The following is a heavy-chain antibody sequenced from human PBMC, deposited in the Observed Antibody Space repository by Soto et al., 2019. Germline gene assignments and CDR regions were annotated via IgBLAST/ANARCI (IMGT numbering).Heavy chain of an antibody. CDR3: ATVAHHNSGYYQYYCAS. Sequence: EDLLLESGGGLAQPGGSLRLSCAASGFTFSTYAMNWVRQAPGKGLEWVSTIAGGGGATYYADSVKGRVTISRDNSKNTLYLQMNSLRAEDTAVYYCATVAHHNSGYYQYYCASWGQGTLVTVSS. D-gene: IGHD3-22*01. V-gene: IGHV3-23*01. J-gene: IGHJ4*02. CDR2: IAGGGGAT. CDR1: GFTFSTYA.